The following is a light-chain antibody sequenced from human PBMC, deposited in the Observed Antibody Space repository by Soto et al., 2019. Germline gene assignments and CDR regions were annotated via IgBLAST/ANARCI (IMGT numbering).Light chain of an antibody. CDR1: SSDVGGHNY. Sequence: QSVLTQPASVSGSPGQSITISCTGTSSDVGGHNYVSWYQQHPGKAPKLMIYDVSNRPSGVSNRFSGSKSGNTASLTISGLQAEDEADYYCSSYTSSFVVFGGGTKLTVL. CDR3: SSYTSSFVV. J-gene: IGLJ2*01. CDR2: DVS. V-gene: IGLV2-14*01.